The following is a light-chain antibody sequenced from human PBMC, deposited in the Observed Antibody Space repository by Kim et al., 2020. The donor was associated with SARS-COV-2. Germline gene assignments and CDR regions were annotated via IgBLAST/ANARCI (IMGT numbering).Light chain of an antibody. CDR3: QQYGSYSPWP. J-gene: IGKJ1*01. CDR1: QTISTS. Sequence: SVGASVTITCRASQTISTSLAWYQQRPGKVPKLLIYDASSLQSGVPSRFSGSGSGTEFTLTISSLQPDDFASFYCQQYGSYSPWPFGQGTKVDIK. V-gene: IGKV1-5*01. CDR2: DAS.